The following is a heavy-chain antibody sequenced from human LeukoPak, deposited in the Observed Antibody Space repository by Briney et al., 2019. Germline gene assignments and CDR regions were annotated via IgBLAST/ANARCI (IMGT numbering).Heavy chain of an antibody. J-gene: IGHJ2*01. CDR1: GFSFSSYW. D-gene: IGHD6-19*01. CDR3: ARGGSGWYGFWYFDL. Sequence: GGSLRLSCAASGFSFSSYWMSWVRQAPGKGLEWVANIKQDGSEKYYVDPVKGRFTISRDNAKNSLYLQMNSLRAEDTAVYYCARGGSGWYGFWYFDLWGRGTLVTVSS. CDR2: IKQDGSEK. V-gene: IGHV3-7*03.